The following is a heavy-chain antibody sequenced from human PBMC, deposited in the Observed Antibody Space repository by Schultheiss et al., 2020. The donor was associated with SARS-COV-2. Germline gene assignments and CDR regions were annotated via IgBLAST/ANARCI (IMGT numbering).Heavy chain of an antibody. V-gene: IGHV3-69-1*01. J-gene: IGHJ5*02. Sequence: GGSLRLSCAASGFTVSSNYMNWVRQAPGKGLEWVSFISSSSTIYYADSVKGRFTISRDNAKNSLYLQMNSLRAEDTAVYYCAKDHFRIAAAGRKDWFDPWGQGTLVTVSS. CDR2: ISSSSTI. CDR3: AKDHFRIAAAGRKDWFDP. D-gene: IGHD6-13*01. CDR1: GFTVSSNY.